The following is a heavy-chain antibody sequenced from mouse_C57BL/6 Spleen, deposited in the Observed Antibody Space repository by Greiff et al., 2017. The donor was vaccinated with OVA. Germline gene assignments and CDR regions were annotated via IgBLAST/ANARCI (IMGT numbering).Heavy chain of an antibody. J-gene: IGHJ2*01. V-gene: IGHV5-4*03. Sequence: EVMLVESGGGLVKPGGSLKLSCAASGFTFSSYAMSWVRQTPDKRLEWVATISDGGSYTYYPDNVKGRFTISRDNAKNNLYLQMSHLKSEDTAMYYRARDEGITEGYCGYWGQGTTLTVSS. CDR3: ARDEGITEGYCGY. D-gene: IGHD1-1*01. CDR1: GFTFSSYA. CDR2: ISDGGSYT.